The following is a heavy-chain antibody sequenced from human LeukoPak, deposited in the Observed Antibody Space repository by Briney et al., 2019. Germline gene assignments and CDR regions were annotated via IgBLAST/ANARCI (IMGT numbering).Heavy chain of an antibody. V-gene: IGHV3-7*01. J-gene: IGHJ4*02. CDR3: VRDRDIAYLRADF. Sequence: GGSLRLSCAASGFTFSNYWMSWVRQAAGKGLEWVAHMNQDGSEKYYVDSVKGRFTISRDNAKNSLYLQMNSLRAEDTAVYYCVRDRDIAYLRADFWGQGTLVTVSS. CDR2: MNQDGSEK. CDR1: GFTFSNYW. D-gene: IGHD5-12*01.